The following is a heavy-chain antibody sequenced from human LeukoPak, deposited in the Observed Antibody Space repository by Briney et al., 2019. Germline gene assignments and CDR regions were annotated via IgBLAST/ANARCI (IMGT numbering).Heavy chain of an antibody. D-gene: IGHD5-18*01. CDR3: AREIRGYSYGSDY. J-gene: IGHJ4*02. CDR2: INHSGST. CDR1: GGSFSGYY. Sequence: SETLSLTCAVYGGSFSGYYWSWIRQPPGKGLEWIGEINHSGSTNYNPSLKSRVTISVDTSKNQFSLKLSSVTAADTAVYYRAREIRGYSYGSDYWGQGTLVTVSS. V-gene: IGHV4-34*01.